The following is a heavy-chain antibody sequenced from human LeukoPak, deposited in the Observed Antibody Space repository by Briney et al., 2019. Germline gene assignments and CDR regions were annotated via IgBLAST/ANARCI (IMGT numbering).Heavy chain of an antibody. D-gene: IGHD3-3*01. V-gene: IGHV1-18*01. CDR1: GYTFTSYG. CDR3: ARGAGRSDFWSGSGDRYYFDY. CDR2: ISAYNGNT. J-gene: IGHJ4*02. Sequence: ASVKVSCKASGYTFTSYGISWVRQAPGQGLEWMGWISAYNGNTNYAQKLQGRVTMTTDTSTSTAYMELRSLRSDDTAVYYCARGAGRSDFWSGSGDRYYFDYCGQGTLVTVSS.